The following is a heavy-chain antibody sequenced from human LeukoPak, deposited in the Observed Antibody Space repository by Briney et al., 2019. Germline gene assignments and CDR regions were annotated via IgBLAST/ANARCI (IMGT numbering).Heavy chain of an antibody. CDR3: ARGRGDSSSWYFDY. V-gene: IGHV3-21*01. D-gene: IGHD6-13*01. CDR2: ISYSSSFI. J-gene: IGHJ4*02. Sequence: PGGSLRLSCAASGFTFNSYSMSWVRQAPGKGLEWVSFISYSSSFIYYADSVKGRFTISRDNAKNSLYLQMNSLRVEDTAVYYCARGRGDSSSWYFDYWGQGTLVTVSS. CDR1: GFTFNSYS.